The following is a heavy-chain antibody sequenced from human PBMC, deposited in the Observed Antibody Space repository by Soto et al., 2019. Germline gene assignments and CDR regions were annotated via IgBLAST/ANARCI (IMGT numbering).Heavy chain of an antibody. V-gene: IGHV4-39*01. J-gene: IGHJ5*02. CDR3: ARHEYSCGWLGWLDP. CDR1: GGSINNSTYY. Sequence: QLQLQESGPGLVKPSETLSLTCTVSGGSINNSTYYWAWIRQPPGKGLEWIGSIYYSGRTYFNPSLRSRVTKSVDTSKNQFSLRLSSVTAADTAVYYCARHEYSCGWLGWLDPWGQGSLVTVSS. CDR2: IYYSGRT. D-gene: IGHD6-19*01.